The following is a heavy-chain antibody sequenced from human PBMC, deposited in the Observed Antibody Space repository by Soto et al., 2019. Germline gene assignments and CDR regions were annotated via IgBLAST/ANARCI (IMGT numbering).Heavy chain of an antibody. D-gene: IGHD6-6*01. CDR2: INPNSGGT. V-gene: IGHV1-2*02. CDR3: ARELDSSSPAAEYFQL. Sequence: ASVPVSCKASGYTFTGYYMHWVRQAPGQGLEWMGWINPNSGGTNYAQKFQGRVTMTRDTSISTAYMELSRLRSDDTAVYYCARELDSSSPAAEYFQLCGQGSLVTVSS. CDR1: GYTFTGYY. J-gene: IGHJ1*01.